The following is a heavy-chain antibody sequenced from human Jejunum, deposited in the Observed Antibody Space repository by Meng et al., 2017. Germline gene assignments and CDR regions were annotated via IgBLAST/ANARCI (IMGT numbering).Heavy chain of an antibody. Sequence: GQVVETGGGLVKTGGSLGLSCAASGFIFSHQYMSWIRQAPGKGLEWVSVITGSGGYTHYADSVKGRFTISRDNSKNTLYLQMNSLRAEDTAVYYCAKEAPGTFDLWGQGTLVTVSS. J-gene: IGHJ4*01. CDR3: AKEAPGTFDL. CDR2: ITGSGGYT. V-gene: IGHV3-23*04. CDR1: GFIFSHQY.